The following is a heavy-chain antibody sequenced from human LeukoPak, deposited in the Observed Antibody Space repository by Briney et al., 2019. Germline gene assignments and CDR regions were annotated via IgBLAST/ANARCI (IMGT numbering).Heavy chain of an antibody. Sequence: GASVKVSCKASGGTFSSYAILWVRQAPGQGLEWMGRIIPIFGTANFAQKFQGRVTITTDESTSTADMEVSSLRSEDTAVYYCARGDDGTLYGDYAQDYWGQGTLVTVSS. CDR3: ARGDDGTLYGDYAQDY. CDR2: IIPIFGTA. CDR1: GGTFSSYA. V-gene: IGHV1-69*05. J-gene: IGHJ4*02. D-gene: IGHD4-17*01.